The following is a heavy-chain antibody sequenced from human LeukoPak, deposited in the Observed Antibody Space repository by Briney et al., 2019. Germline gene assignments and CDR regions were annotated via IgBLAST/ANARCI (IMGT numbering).Heavy chain of an antibody. CDR3: AKNWGPSFVPDAFDI. CDR2: VSGSGGST. V-gene: IGHV3-23*01. J-gene: IGHJ3*02. CDR1: GFTFSSYA. D-gene: IGHD7-27*01. Sequence: GGSLRLSCAASGFTFSSYAMSWVRQAPGKGLEWVSDVSGSGGSTYYADSVKGRFTISRDNSKNTLYLQMNSLRAEDTAVYYCAKNWGPSFVPDAFDIWGQGTMVTVSS.